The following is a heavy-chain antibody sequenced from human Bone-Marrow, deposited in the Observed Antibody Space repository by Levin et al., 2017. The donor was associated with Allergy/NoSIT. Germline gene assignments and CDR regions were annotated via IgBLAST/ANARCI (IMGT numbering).Heavy chain of an antibody. CDR3: AKDLSGGEDF. Sequence: PSETLSLTCAASGFTFSTYWMHWVRQAPGKGLVWVSRINEDGSTTTYADSVKGRFTISRDNAKNTLYLQMNSLRAEDTAVYYCAKDLSGGEDFWGQGTLVTVSS. D-gene: IGHD2-21*01. J-gene: IGHJ4*02. CDR2: INEDGSTT. CDR1: GFTFSTYW. V-gene: IGHV3-74*01.